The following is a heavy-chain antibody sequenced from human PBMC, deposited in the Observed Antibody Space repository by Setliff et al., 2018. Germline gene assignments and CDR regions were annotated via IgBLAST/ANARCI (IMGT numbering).Heavy chain of an antibody. CDR2: INHRGST. J-gene: IGHJ4*02. Sequence: PSETLSLTCAAYGGTFSDYYWTWIRQPPGKGLEWIGEINHRGSTNYNLSLKSRATISIDTSKDQFSLKLISMSAADTAVYFCARGRNIAARLLGSWGQGALVTVSS. V-gene: IGHV4-34*01. CDR3: ARGRNIAARLLGS. CDR1: GGTFSDYY. D-gene: IGHD6-6*01.